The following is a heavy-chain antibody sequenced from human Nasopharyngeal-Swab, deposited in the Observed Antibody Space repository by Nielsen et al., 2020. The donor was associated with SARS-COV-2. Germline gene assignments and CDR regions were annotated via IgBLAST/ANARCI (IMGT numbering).Heavy chain of an antibody. J-gene: IGHJ4*02. CDR2: INSSGSYM. D-gene: IGHD2-2*01. CDR1: GFTVSSNY. V-gene: IGHV3-21*01. CDR3: ASDSRY. Sequence: LSLTCAASGFTVSSNYMNWVRQAPGQGLEWVSSINSSGSYMYYTDSVKGRFTMSRDNAKNSLYLQMNSLRAEDTAVYYCASDSRYWGQGTLVTVSS.